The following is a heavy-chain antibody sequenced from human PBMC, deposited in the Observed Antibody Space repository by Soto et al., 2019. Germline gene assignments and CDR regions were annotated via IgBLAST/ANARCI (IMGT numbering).Heavy chain of an antibody. Sequence: ASVKVSCKASGYTFTGYYMHWVRQAPGQGLEWMGWINPNSGGTNYAQKFQGWVTMTRDTSISTAYMELSRLRSDDTAVYYCARASKYSSSWYTYWGQGTLVTVSS. CDR3: ARASKYSSSWYTY. CDR2: INPNSGGT. V-gene: IGHV1-2*04. D-gene: IGHD6-13*01. CDR1: GYTFTGYY. J-gene: IGHJ4*02.